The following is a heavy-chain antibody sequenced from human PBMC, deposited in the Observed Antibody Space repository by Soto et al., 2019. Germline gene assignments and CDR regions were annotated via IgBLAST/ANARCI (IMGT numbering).Heavy chain of an antibody. J-gene: IGHJ4*02. CDR2: IYHSGST. CDR3: ANYPTTVTSDY. V-gene: IGHV4-30-2*02. Sequence: SSETLSLTCAVSGGSISSGGYFWSWIRQPPGKGLEWIGYIYHSGSTNYNPSLKSRVTISVDTSKNQFSLKLSSVTAADTAVYYCANYPTTVTSDYWGQGTLVTVSS. D-gene: IGHD4-17*01. CDR1: GGSISSGGYF.